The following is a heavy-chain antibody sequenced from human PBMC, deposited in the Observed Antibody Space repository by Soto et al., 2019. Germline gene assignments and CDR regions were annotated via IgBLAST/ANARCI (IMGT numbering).Heavy chain of an antibody. V-gene: IGHV3-74*03. CDR1: GFTFSSYW. CDR2: INSDGRST. D-gene: IGHD5-12*01. CDR3: AKSTEQIYVFDY. J-gene: IGHJ4*02. Sequence: GGSLRLSCGASGFTFSSYWMHWVRQAPGKGLVWVSGINSDGRSTKYADTVKGRLTISRDNAKNTLYLQMNSLSPEDTAVYYCAKSTEQIYVFDYWGQGTLVTVSS.